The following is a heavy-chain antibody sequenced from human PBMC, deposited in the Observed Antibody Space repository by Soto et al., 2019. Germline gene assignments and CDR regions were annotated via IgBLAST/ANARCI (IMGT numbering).Heavy chain of an antibody. CDR1: GGSISSYY. Sequence: SETLSLTCTFSGGSISSYYWSWIRQPPGKGLEWIGYIYYSGSTNYNPSLKSRVTISVDTSKNQFSLKLSSVTAADTAVYYCARVGGQSYYAMDVWGQGTTVIVSS. CDR3: ARVGGQSYYAMDV. V-gene: IGHV4-59*01. D-gene: IGHD2-15*01. J-gene: IGHJ6*02. CDR2: IYYSGST.